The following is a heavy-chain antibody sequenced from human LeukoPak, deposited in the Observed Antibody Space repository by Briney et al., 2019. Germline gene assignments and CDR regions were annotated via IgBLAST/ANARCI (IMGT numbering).Heavy chain of an antibody. D-gene: IGHD2-2*01. CDR2: IGRSSSPI. V-gene: IGHV3-48*01. CDR1: GFTFSSYS. CDR3: ARGPSSQFRTDY. Sequence: GGSLRLSCAASGFTFSSYSMNWVRQAPGKGLEWVSYIGRSSSPIYYADSVKGRFTISRDNAKNSLYLQMNGLRAEDTAVYYCARGPSSQFRTDYWGQGTLVTVSS. J-gene: IGHJ4*02.